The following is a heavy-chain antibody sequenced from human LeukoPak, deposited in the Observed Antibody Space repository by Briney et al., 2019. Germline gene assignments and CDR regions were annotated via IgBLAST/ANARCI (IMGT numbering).Heavy chain of an antibody. CDR2: ISGSGGDI. D-gene: IGHD3-16*02. J-gene: IGHJ4*02. Sequence: GGPLRLSCAASGFTFSSYAMNWVRQAPGKGLEWVSAISGSGGDIYYTESVKGRFSISRDSSKNTVYLQMNSLRAEDTAVYYCAKGGYSDYVWGSNRYFDYWGQGTLVTVSS. CDR1: GFTFSSYA. V-gene: IGHV3-23*01. CDR3: AKGGYSDYVWGSNRYFDY.